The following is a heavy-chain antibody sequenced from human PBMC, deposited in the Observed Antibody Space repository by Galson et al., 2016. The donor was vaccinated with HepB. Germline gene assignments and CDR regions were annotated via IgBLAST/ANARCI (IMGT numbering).Heavy chain of an antibody. D-gene: IGHD3-22*01. CDR3: AGSPNYDAYAY. CDR1: GSIFNNYW. V-gene: IGHV5-51*01. Sequence: QSGAEVKKPGESLKISCKGSGSIFNNYWIGWVRQMPGKGLEWMGIIYPGDSDTGYSPSFQGQVTISADKSLSTAYLQWSSLKASDTAMYYCAGSPNYDAYAYWGQGTLVTVSS. J-gene: IGHJ4*02. CDR2: IYPGDSDT.